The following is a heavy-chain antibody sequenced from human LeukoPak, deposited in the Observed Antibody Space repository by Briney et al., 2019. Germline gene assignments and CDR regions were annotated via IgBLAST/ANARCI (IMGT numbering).Heavy chain of an antibody. CDR2: IYYSGST. J-gene: IGHJ2*01. CDR1: GGSFSGYY. V-gene: IGHV4-59*01. D-gene: IGHD3-22*01. CDR3: ARSYDSTWYFDL. Sequence: PSETLSLTCAVYGGSFSGYYWSWIRQPPGKGLEWIGYIYYSGSTNYNPSLKSRVTISVDTSKNQFSLKLSSVTAADTAVYYCARSYDSTWYFDLWGRGTLVTVSS.